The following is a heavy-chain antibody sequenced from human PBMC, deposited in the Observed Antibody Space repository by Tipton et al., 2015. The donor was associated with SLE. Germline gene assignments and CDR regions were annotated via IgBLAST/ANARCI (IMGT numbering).Heavy chain of an antibody. V-gene: IGHV4-59*08. Sequence: TLSLTCTVSGGSISSYYWSWIRQPPGKGLEWIGYIYYSGSTYYNPSLKSRVTISVDTSKNQFSLKLSSVTAADTAVYYCARWNDAYNYYGMDVWGQGTTVTVSS. J-gene: IGHJ6*02. CDR2: IYYSGST. D-gene: IGHD1-1*01. CDR1: GGSISSYY. CDR3: ARWNDAYNYYGMDV.